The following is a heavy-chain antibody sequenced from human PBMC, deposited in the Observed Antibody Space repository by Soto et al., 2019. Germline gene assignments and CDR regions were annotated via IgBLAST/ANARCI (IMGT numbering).Heavy chain of an antibody. CDR1: GYTFTGYY. V-gene: IGHV1-2*02. CDR3: ACTYYYDSPLFDP. Sequence: QVQLVQSGAEVKKPGASVKVSCKASGYTFTGYYMHWVRQAPGQGLEWMGWINPNSGGINYAQKYQGRVTMTRDTSISTGSMELSRLRSDDTAVYYCACTYYYDSPLFDPWGQGTMVTVSS. CDR2: INPNSGGI. J-gene: IGHJ5*02. D-gene: IGHD3-22*01.